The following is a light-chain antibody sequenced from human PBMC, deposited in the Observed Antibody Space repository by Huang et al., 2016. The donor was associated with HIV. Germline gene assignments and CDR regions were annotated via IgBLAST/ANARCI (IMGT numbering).Light chain of an antibody. V-gene: IGKV3-20*01. CDR2: GVS. CDR1: QSAGSSY. Sequence: EIVLTQSPGTLSLSPGERATLSCRASQSAGSSYLAWYQQKPGQAPRLLIYGVSSRATGIPDLISGSGSGTDFTLTISRLEPEDFAVYYCHQYGSSPETFGQGTKVEIK. J-gene: IGKJ1*01. CDR3: HQYGSSPET.